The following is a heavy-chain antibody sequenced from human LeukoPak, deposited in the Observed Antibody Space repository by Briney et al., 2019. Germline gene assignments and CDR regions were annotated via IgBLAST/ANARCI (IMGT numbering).Heavy chain of an antibody. D-gene: IGHD1-1*01. CDR3: ARDQFRTVTTLDY. J-gene: IGHJ4*02. CDR2: IWYDGSNK. V-gene: IGHV3-33*01. Sequence: GGPLRLSCAASGFTFSSYGMHWVRQAPGKGLEWVAVIWYDGSNKYYADSVKGRFTISRDNSKNTLYLQMNSLRAEDTAVYYCARDQFRTVTTLDYWGQGTLVTAST. CDR1: GFTFSSYG.